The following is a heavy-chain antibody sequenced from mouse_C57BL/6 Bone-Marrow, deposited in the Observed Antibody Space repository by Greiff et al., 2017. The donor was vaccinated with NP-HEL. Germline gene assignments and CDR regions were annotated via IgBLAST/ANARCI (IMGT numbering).Heavy chain of an antibody. CDR2: IYPRSGNT. J-gene: IGHJ2*01. CDR3: ASSYNYFDY. CDR1: GYTFTSYG. V-gene: IGHV1-81*01. D-gene: IGHD1-1*01. Sequence: QVQLKESGAELARPGASVKLSCKASGYTFTSYGISWVKQRTGQGLEWIGEIYPRSGNTYYNEKFKGKATLTADKSSSTAYMELRSLTSEDSAVYFCASSYNYFDYWGQGTTLTVSS.